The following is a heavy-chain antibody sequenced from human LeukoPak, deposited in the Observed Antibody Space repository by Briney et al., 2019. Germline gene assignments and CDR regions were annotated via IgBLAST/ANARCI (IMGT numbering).Heavy chain of an antibody. CDR2: INPNSGDT. Sequence: ASVTVSRKASGYIFTACYIHWGRQAPGQGLEWMGWINPNSGDTKYAQKFQGRVTMTSDTSITTAYMELSSLRSDDTALYYCARGGNIAARALDYWGQGTLVTVSS. D-gene: IGHD6-6*01. CDR3: ARGGNIAARALDY. CDR1: GYIFTACY. V-gene: IGHV1-2*02. J-gene: IGHJ4*02.